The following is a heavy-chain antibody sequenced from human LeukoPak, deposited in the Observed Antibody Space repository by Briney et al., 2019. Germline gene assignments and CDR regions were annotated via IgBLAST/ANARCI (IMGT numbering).Heavy chain of an antibody. J-gene: IGHJ4*02. V-gene: IGHV4-59*01. CDR2: IYYSGST. D-gene: IGHD3-22*01. CDR3: ARGGAFYFDLDY. CDR1: GGSISSYY. Sequence: PSETLPLTCTVSGGSISSYYWNWIRQPPGKGLEWLGYIYYSGSTKYNPSLESRVTISVDTSKNQFSLKLNSVTAADTALYYCARGGAFYFDLDYWGQGTLVTVSS.